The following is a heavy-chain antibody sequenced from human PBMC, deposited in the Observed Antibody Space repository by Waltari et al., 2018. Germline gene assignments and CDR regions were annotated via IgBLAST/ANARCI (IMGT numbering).Heavy chain of an antibody. Sequence: QVQLVQSGAEVRKPGASVKVYCKASGYNFRTYDINWVRQAPGQGLEWMGWMNPNSANKGSSQKFQGRLTMTTDTSMTTSYMELSSLTSEDTAIYYCARARTTAPLGFYFIDVWGKGTTVIVSS. CDR3: ARARTTAPLGFYFIDV. J-gene: IGHJ6*03. CDR1: GYNFRTYD. CDR2: MNPNSANK. V-gene: IGHV1-8*01. D-gene: IGHD4-17*01.